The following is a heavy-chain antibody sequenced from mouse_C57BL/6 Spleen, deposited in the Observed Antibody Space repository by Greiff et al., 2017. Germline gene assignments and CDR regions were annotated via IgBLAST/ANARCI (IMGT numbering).Heavy chain of an antibody. CDR3: VLYYYGSSGYFDY. CDR2: IYPRDGST. D-gene: IGHD1-1*01. V-gene: IGHV1-85*01. Sequence: QVQLKQSGPELVKPGASVKLSCKASGYTFTSYDINWVKQRPGQGLEWIGWIYPRDGSTKYNEKFKGKATLTVDTSSSTAYMELHSLTSEDSAVYFCVLYYYGSSGYFDYWGQGTTLTGSS. J-gene: IGHJ2*01. CDR1: GYTFTSYD.